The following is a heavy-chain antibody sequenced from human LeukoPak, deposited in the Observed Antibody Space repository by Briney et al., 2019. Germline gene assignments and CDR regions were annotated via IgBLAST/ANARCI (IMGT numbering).Heavy chain of an antibody. J-gene: IGHJ4*02. D-gene: IGHD3-22*01. CDR2: IYSGGGT. Sequence: TGGSLRLSSAASGVTVSSNYMSWGRPAPGEGLEWGSVIYSGGGTYYADSAKGRFTISRDNSKNTLYLQMNSLRADDTAVYYCARGCYYERSGYCPFDYWGPGTLVTVSS. CDR1: GVTVSSNY. CDR3: ARGCYYERSGYCPFDY. V-gene: IGHV3-53*01.